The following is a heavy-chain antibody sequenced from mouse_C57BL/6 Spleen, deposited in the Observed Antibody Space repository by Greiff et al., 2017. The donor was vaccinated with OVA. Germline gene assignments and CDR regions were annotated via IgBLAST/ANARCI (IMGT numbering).Heavy chain of an antibody. V-gene: IGHV1-26*01. J-gene: IGHJ3*01. Sequence: QLQQFGPELVKPGASVKISCKASGYTFTDYYMNWVKQSHGKSLEWFGDIYHYNGGTSYNQKFKGKDTLTVDKSSSTAYMELRSLTSEDSAVYYCASDGYHWGQGTLVTVSA. CDR2: IYHYNGGT. CDR3: ASDGYH. D-gene: IGHD2-3*01. CDR1: GYTFTDYY.